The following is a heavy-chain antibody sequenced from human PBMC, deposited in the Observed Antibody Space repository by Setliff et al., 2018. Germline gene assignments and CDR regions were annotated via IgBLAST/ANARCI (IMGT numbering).Heavy chain of an antibody. D-gene: IGHD3-9*01. CDR2: IHYSGNT. V-gene: IGHV4-59*08. J-gene: IGHJ6*04. Sequence: PSETLSLTCSVSGGSVDRDYWSWIRQPPGKGLEWIGYIHYSGNTNYNPSLKSRVTISFITSKNQISLTLSSVTAADTAVYYCARHALSFDSAWDVWGKGTTVTVSS. CDR1: GGSVDRDY. CDR3: ARHALSFDSAWDV.